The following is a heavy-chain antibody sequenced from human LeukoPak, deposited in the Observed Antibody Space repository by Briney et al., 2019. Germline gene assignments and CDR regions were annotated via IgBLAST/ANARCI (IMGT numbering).Heavy chain of an antibody. CDR1: GFTVSSSY. V-gene: IGHV3-66*01. CDR3: ARAPYSSSWYFDY. D-gene: IGHD6-13*01. Sequence: GGSLRLSCAASGFTVSSSYMTWVRQAPGKGLEWVSVIYSGGSTHYAGSVKGRFTISRDNSKNTVYLQMNSLRAEDTAVYHCARAPYSSSWYFDYWGQGTLVTVSS. J-gene: IGHJ4*02. CDR2: IYSGGST.